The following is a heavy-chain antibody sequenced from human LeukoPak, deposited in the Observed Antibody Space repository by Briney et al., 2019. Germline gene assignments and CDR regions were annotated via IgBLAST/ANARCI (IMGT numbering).Heavy chain of an antibody. Sequence: ASVKVSCKASGYSFNNHGLSWVRQAPGQGLEWVGWVGAGNGDTHYAQKLQGRVTMTTDTSTNTAYMDLRSLRSDDTAVSYCARASSPYNWYFDLWGRGTLVTVSS. CDR3: ARASSPYNWYFDL. CDR1: GYSFNNHG. J-gene: IGHJ2*01. V-gene: IGHV1-18*01. D-gene: IGHD4-11*01. CDR2: VGAGNGDT.